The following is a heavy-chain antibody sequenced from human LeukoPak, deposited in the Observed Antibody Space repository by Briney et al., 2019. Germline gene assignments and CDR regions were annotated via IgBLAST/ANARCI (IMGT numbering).Heavy chain of an antibody. V-gene: IGHV3-23*01. Sequence: GGSLRLSCAASGFTFSSYAMSWVRQAPGKGLEWVSAISGSGGSTYYADSVKGRFTISRDNSKNTLYLQMNSLRAEDTAVYYCAKATYYYDSSVYPPADYWGQGTLVTVSS. CDR1: GFTFSSYA. J-gene: IGHJ4*02. CDR3: AKATYYYDSSVYPPADY. CDR2: ISGSGGST. D-gene: IGHD3-22*01.